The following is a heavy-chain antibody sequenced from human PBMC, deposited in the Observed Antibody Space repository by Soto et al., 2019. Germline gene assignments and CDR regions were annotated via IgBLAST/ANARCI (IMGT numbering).Heavy chain of an antibody. CDR1: GGSINYYY. CDR2: IYYTGTT. V-gene: IGHV4-59*08. D-gene: IGHD3-10*01. J-gene: IGHJ4*02. CDR3: ARVKYGSGSYYLDY. Sequence: SETLSLTCTVSGGSINYYYWSWVRQPPGKGLEWIGYIYYTGTTTYNPSLKSRVTISIDTSGNQFSLKLNSVTAADTAMYYCARVKYGSGSYYLDYWGQGTLVTVSS.